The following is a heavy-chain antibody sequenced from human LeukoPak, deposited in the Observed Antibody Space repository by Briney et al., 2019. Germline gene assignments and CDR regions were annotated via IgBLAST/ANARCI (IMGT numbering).Heavy chain of an antibody. Sequence: GASVKVSCKASGYTFLNYGIHWVRQAPGQGLEWMGWISAYNGNTIYAQNFQGRVTMTTATSTMTVYMELRSLRSDDMALYYCARGHILRGDIWGPGTMVTVSS. J-gene: IGHJ3*02. V-gene: IGHV1-18*03. CDR3: ARGHILRGDI. D-gene: IGHD3-9*01. CDR1: GYTFLNYG. CDR2: ISAYNGNT.